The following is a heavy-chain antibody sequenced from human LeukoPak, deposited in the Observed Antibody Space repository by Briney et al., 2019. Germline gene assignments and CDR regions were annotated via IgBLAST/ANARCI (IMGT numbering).Heavy chain of an antibody. CDR1: GGSISSSNW. Sequence: PSETLSLTCAVSGGSISSSNWWSWVRQPPGKGLEWIGEIYHSGSTNYNPSLKSRVTISVDTSKNQFSLKLSSVTAADTAVYYCARDSAITIFGVVIQGWFDPWGQGTLVTVSS. D-gene: IGHD3-3*01. V-gene: IGHV4-4*02. J-gene: IGHJ5*02. CDR2: IYHSGST. CDR3: ARDSAITIFGVVIQGWFDP.